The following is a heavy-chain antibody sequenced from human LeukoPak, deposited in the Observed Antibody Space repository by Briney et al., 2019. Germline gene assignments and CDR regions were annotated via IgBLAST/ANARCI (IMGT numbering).Heavy chain of an antibody. CDR3: AKSGRKYYPVLGLDF. CDR1: GFPFDDFA. D-gene: IGHD1-26*01. CDR2: ISWNTGTT. V-gene: IGHV3-9*01. Sequence: GGSLRLSCAASGFPFDDFAMHWVRQAPGKGLEWVSGISWNTGTTGYAKSVKGRFTISSDSARNSLYLQMDSLRVEDTAPYYCAKSGRKYYPVLGLDFWGQGTLVTVSS. J-gene: IGHJ4*02.